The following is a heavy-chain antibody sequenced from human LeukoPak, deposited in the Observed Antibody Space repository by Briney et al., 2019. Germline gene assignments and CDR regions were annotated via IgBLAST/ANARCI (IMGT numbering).Heavy chain of an antibody. CDR2: IKSKTDGGTT. V-gene: IGHV3-15*01. J-gene: IGHJ6*02. D-gene: IGHD2-8*01. CDR3: TTDAVYATDYYYGMDV. Sequence: GGSLRLSCAASGFTFSNAWMSWVRQAPGKGLEWVGRIKSKTDGGTTDYAAPVKGRFTISRDDSKNMLYLQMNSLKTEDTAVYYCTTDAVYATDYYYGMDVWGQGTTVTVSS. CDR1: GFTFSNAW.